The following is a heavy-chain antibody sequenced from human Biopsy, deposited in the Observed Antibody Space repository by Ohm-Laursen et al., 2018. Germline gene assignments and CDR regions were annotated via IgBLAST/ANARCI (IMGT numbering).Heavy chain of an antibody. Sequence: SHTLSLTCVVYGGSFSGYYWSWIRQPPGQGLEWIGEINHRGSTNYNPSLKSRVTISENTSKSQFSLKLRSVTAADTAVYYCARRPYGGTRYWYFDLWGRGTLVTVSS. CDR3: ARRPYGGTRYWYFDL. D-gene: IGHD4-23*01. CDR1: GGSFSGYY. V-gene: IGHV4-34*01. CDR2: INHRGST. J-gene: IGHJ2*01.